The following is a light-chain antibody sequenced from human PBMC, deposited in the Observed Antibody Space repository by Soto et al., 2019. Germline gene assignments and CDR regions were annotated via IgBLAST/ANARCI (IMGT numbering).Light chain of an antibody. CDR1: SSDVGGYNY. Sequence: VLTQPASVSGSPGQSITISCTGTSSDVGGYNYVSWYQQHPGKAPKLMIYDVINRPSGVSNRFSGSKSGNSASLTISGLQAEDEADYYCSSYTSSSTYVVFGGGTKVTV. V-gene: IGLV2-14*03. CDR3: SSYTSSSTYVV. CDR2: DVI. J-gene: IGLJ2*01.